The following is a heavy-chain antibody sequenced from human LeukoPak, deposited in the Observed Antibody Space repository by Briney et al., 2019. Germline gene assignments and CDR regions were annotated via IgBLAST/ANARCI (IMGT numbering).Heavy chain of an antibody. D-gene: IGHD3-22*01. V-gene: IGHV3-53*01. J-gene: IGHJ3*02. CDR1: GFTVSSNY. Sequence: GRSLSLSCAASGFTVSSNYMSWVRQAPGEGLEWASVLSSGGSTYYADSVKGRFTISRENSKNTLYLQMNSLRAEDTAVYYCARGPYYDSSGYEAYDAFDIWGQGTMVTVSS. CDR3: ARGPYYDSSGYEAYDAFDI. CDR2: LSSGGST.